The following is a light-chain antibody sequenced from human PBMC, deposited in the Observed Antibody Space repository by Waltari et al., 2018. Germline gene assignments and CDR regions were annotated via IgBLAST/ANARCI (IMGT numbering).Light chain of an antibody. CDR3: ETGDGELSAEV. Sequence: QSVLTQPPSISASPGQKVTISCSGSSSNIGTASVSWYQHLPGTAPKLLIYDNYKQPSGVSDRFSGSKSGTSATLDITGLQTGDEADYYCETGDGELSAEVFGTGTQVTV. V-gene: IGLV1-51*01. CDR2: DNY. J-gene: IGLJ1*01. CDR1: SSNIGTAS.